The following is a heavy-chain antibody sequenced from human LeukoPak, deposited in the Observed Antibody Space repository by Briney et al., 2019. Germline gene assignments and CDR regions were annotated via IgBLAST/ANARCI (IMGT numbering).Heavy chain of an antibody. V-gene: IGHV3-23*01. CDR2: MSSSDDGR. Sequence: GGSLRLSCATSGFSFSSYAMSWVRQAPGKGLEWVSAMSSSDDGRYYAASVRGRFTISRDNSKNMMFLQMNSLRAEDTAVYYCAREVGAQDYWGLGTLVIVSS. J-gene: IGHJ4*02. D-gene: IGHD1-26*01. CDR3: AREVGAQDY. CDR1: GFSFSSYA.